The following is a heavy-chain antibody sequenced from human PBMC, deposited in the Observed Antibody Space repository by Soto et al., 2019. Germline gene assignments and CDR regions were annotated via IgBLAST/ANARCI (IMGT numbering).Heavy chain of an antibody. Sequence: QVQLVESGGGVVQPGRSLRLSCEASGFTFSSYAMHWVRQAPGKGLEWVAVISYDGSNKYYADSVKGRFTISRDNSENTLYLQMNSLRAEDTAVYYCARDTLYSYGYFDYWGQGTLVTVSS. V-gene: IGHV3-30-3*01. J-gene: IGHJ4*02. CDR2: ISYDGSNK. D-gene: IGHD5-18*01. CDR3: ARDTLYSYGYFDY. CDR1: GFTFSSYA.